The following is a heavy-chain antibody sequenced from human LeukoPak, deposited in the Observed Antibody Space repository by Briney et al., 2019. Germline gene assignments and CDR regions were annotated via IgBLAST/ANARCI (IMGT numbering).Heavy chain of an antibody. J-gene: IGHJ5*02. V-gene: IGHV1-8*01. Sequence: ASVKVSCKASGYTFTSYDINWVRQATGQGLEWMGWMNPNSGNTGYAQKFQGRVTMTRNTSISTAYMELSSLRSEDTAVYYCARGRDSSSWFSRTTKAFDPWGQGTLVTVSS. CDR2: MNPNSGNT. CDR3: ARGRDSSSWFSRTTKAFDP. D-gene: IGHD6-13*01. CDR1: GYTFTSYD.